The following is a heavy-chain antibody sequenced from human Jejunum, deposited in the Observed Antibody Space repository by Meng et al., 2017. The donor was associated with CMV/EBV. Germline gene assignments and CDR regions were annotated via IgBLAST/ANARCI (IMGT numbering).Heavy chain of an antibody. CDR1: G. CDR2: IRYDGGNT. V-gene: IGHV3-30*02. J-gene: IGHJ5*02. D-gene: IGHD2-2*03. CDR3: VQGGYCSSTTCYNLGWFAP. Sequence: GMHWVSQAPGKGMEWVEFIRYDGGNTYYTESVKGRFTITRDNSKNTLYLQLNSLRAEDTAVYHCVQGGYCSSTTCYNLGWFAPWGQGTLVTVSS.